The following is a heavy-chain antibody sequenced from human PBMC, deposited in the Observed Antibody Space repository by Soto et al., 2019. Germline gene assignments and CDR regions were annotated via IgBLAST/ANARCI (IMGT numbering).Heavy chain of an antibody. V-gene: IGHV4-39*01. CDR2: IYYSGST. CDR1: GGSISSSSYY. D-gene: IGHD2-15*01. J-gene: IGHJ5*02. CDR3: ARRCTSQLLLGRWFDP. Sequence: SETLSLTCTVSGGSISSSSYYWGWIRQPPGKGLEWIGSIYYSGSTYYNPSLKSRVTISVDTSKNQFSLKLSSVTAADTAVYYCARRCTSQLLLGRWFDPWGQGTLVTVSS.